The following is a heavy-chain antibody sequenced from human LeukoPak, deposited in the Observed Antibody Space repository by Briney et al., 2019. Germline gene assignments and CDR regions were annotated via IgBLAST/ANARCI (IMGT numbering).Heavy chain of an antibody. D-gene: IGHD3-3*01. J-gene: IGHJ4*02. CDR2: IYYSGST. V-gene: IGHV4-39*01. CDR3: ARLRSITIFGVVNSPYFDY. CDR1: GGSISSSSYY. Sequence: PSETLSLTCTVSGGSISSSSYYWGWIRQPPGKGLEWIGSIYYSGSTNYNPSLKSRVTISVDTSKNQFSLKLSSVTAADTAVYYCARLRSITIFGVVNSPYFDYWGQGTLVTVSS.